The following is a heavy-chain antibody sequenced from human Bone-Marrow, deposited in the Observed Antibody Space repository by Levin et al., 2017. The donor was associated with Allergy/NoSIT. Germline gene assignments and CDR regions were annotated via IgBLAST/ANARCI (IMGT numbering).Heavy chain of an antibody. J-gene: IGHJ4*02. V-gene: IGHV1-69*06. CDR2: IIPIFGTA. CDR3: ASGFYCSGGSCTLGS. CDR1: GGTFSSYA. D-gene: IGHD2-15*01. Sequence: GASVKVSCKASGGTFSSYAISWVRQAPGQGLEWMGGIIPIFGTANYAQKFQGRVTITADKSTSTAYMELSSLRSEDTAVYYCASGFYCSGGSCTLGSWGQGTLVTVSS.